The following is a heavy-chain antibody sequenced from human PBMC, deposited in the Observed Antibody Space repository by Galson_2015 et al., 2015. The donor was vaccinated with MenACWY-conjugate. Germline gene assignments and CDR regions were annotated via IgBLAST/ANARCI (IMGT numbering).Heavy chain of an antibody. D-gene: IGHD2/OR15-2a*01. CDR1: GVTVSSNY. V-gene: IGHV3-66*01. CDR2: IYSAGNT. Sequence: SLRLSCAVSGVTVSSNYMTWVRQAPGKGLKWVSTIYSAGNTYYADSVKGRFTISRDNSKNTLYVQMNSLRAEDTAVYYCARAPATYYASPHYWGQGTLVTVSS. CDR3: ARAPATYYASPHY. J-gene: IGHJ4*02.